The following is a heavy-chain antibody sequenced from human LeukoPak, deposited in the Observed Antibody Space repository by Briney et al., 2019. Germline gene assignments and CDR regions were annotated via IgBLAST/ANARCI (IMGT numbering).Heavy chain of an antibody. Sequence: GESLQISCQASGYGFSNYWIGWVRQLPGKGLEWMGFIYPTDSTTRYSPSFQGQVTISADKSISTAYLQWSSLKASDTAIYYCARRYYHSSEFDPWGQGTLVTVSS. J-gene: IGHJ5*02. CDR3: ARRYYHSSEFDP. D-gene: IGHD3-22*01. CDR2: IYPTDSTT. V-gene: IGHV5-51*01. CDR1: GYGFSNYW.